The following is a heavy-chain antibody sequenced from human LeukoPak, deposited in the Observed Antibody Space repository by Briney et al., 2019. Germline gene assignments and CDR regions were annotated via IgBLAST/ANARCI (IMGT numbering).Heavy chain of an antibody. V-gene: IGHV4-38-2*02. Sequence: SETLSLTCTVSGYSISSGYYWGWIRQPPGKGLEWTGSIDHSGSTYYNPSLKSRITISVDTSKNQFSLKLSSVTAADAAVYYCARITGYYYYYYYMDVWGKGTTVTVSS. CDR3: ARITGYYYYYYYMDV. D-gene: IGHD2-8*02. CDR2: IDHSGST. CDR1: GYSISSGYY. J-gene: IGHJ6*03.